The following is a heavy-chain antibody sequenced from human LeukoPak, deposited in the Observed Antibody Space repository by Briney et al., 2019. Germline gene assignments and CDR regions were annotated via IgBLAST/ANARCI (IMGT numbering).Heavy chain of an antibody. D-gene: IGHD3-16*01. CDR1: GCTFSSYA. CDR3: AKWAGAWGNYNYGMDV. J-gene: IGHJ6*02. V-gene: IGHV3-30-3*02. Sequence: GGSLRLSCAASGCTFSSYAMHWVRQAPGKGLEWVAVISYDGSNKYYADSVKGRFTISRDNSKNTLYLQMNSLRAEDTAVYSCAKWAGAWGNYNYGMDVWGQGTTVTVS. CDR2: ISYDGSNK.